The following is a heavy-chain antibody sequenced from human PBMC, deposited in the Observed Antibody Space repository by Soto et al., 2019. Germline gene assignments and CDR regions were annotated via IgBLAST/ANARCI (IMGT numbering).Heavy chain of an antibody. CDR1: GGSISSYY. CDR3: ARAGGYYVSSGWLDY. D-gene: IGHD3-22*01. J-gene: IGHJ4*02. Sequence: QVQLQESGPGLVKPSETLSLTCTVSGGSISSYYWSWIRQPPGKGLEWIGYIYYSGSTNYNPTLKRQVTISVDTSKNQFSLTRSSVTAADTAVYYCARAGGYYVSSGWLDYWGQGTLVTVSS. CDR2: IYYSGST. V-gene: IGHV4-59*01.